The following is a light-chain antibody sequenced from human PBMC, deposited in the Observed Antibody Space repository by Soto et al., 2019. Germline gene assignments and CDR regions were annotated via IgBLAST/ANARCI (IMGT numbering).Light chain of an antibody. CDR3: SSYAGSSTFL. CDR1: SSDVASYNL. Sequence: QSALTQPASVSGSPGQSITISCTGTSSDVASYNLVSWYQQHPGKAPKLMIYEASKRPSGVSNRFSGSKSGNTASLTISGLQAEDEADYYCSSYAGSSTFLFGGGAKVNVL. V-gene: IGLV2-23*02. CDR2: EAS. J-gene: IGLJ2*01.